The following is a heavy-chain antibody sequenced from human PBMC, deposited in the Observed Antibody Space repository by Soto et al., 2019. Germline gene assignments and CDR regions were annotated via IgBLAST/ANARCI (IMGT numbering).Heavy chain of an antibody. D-gene: IGHD3-16*01. J-gene: IGHJ4*02. CDR2: SSGSSGNA. CDR1: GYTFTKSG. CDR3: AREMAGLGGEYDF. Sequence: QVQLVQSGAEVKNPGASVKVSCKTSGYTFTKSGVGWVRQAPGQGLEWMGWSSGSSGNANYAERVQGRITLTTDTPTSTAYIELRSLRSDDTAVYYCAREMAGLGGEYDFWGQGTLVTVSS. V-gene: IGHV1-18*01.